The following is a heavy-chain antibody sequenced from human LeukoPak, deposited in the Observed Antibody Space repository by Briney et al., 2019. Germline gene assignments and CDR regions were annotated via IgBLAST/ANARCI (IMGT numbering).Heavy chain of an antibody. V-gene: IGHV1-18*01. J-gene: IGHJ3*02. CDR2: ISAYNGNT. CDR1: GYTFTSYG. D-gene: IGHD3-9*01. CDR3: ARGGAVRYFDWLLPDAFDI. Sequence: WASVKVSCKASGYTFTSYGISWVRQAPGQGLEWMGWISAYNGNTNYAQKLQGRVTMTTDTSTSTAYMELRSLRSDDTAVYYCARGGAVRYFDWLLPDAFDIWGQGTMVTVSS.